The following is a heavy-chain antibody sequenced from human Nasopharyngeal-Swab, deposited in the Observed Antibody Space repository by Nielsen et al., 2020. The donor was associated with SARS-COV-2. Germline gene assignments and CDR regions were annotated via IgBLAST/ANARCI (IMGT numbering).Heavy chain of an antibody. CDR3: ARPGLHYYDSSGYRNDAFDI. CDR1: GGSISSGGYY. V-gene: IGHV4-31*03. J-gene: IGHJ3*02. Sequence: SETLSLTCTVSGGSISSGGYYWSWIRQHPGKGLEWIGYIYYSGSTYYNPSLKSRVTISVDTSKNQFSLKLSSVTAADTAVYYCARPGLHYYDSSGYRNDAFDIWGQGTMVTVSS. CDR2: IYYSGST. D-gene: IGHD3-22*01.